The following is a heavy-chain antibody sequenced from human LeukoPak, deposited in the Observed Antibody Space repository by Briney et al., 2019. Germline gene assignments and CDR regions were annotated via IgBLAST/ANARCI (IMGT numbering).Heavy chain of an antibody. V-gene: IGHV3-30*18. D-gene: IGHD6-19*01. CDR2: ISYDGSNK. Sequence: GGPLRLSCAASGFTFSSYGMLWVRQAPGKGLEWVAVISYDGSNKYYADSVKGRFTISRDNSKNTLYLQMNSLRAEDTAVYYCAKDEAVAGNAFDYWGQGTLVTVSS. CDR1: GFTFSSYG. CDR3: AKDEAVAGNAFDY. J-gene: IGHJ4*02.